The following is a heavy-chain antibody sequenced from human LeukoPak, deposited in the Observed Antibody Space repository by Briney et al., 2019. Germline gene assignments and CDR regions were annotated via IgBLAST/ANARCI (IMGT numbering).Heavy chain of an antibody. Sequence: SGPTLVKPTQTLTLTCTFSGLSLSTSGVGVGWIRQPPGKALEWLALIYWDDDKRYSPSLKSRLTITKDTSKNQVVLTMTNMDPGNTATFYCAHTRARRHLVQVHPFDYGGQEPWSPSPQ. V-gene: IGHV2-5*02. D-gene: IGHD1-1*01. CDR3: AHTRARRHLVQVHPFDY. CDR2: IYWDDDK. CDR1: GLSLSTSGVG. J-gene: IGHJ4*01.